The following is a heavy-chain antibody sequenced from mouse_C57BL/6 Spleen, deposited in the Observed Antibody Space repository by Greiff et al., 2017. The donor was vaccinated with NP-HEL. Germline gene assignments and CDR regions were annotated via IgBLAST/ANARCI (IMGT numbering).Heavy chain of an antibody. CDR1: GYSITSGYY. CDR2: ISYDGSN. J-gene: IGHJ4*01. D-gene: IGHD2-2*01. Sequence: EVKLMESGPGLVKPSQSLSLTCSVTGYSITSGYYWNWIRQFPGNKLEWMGYISYDGSNNYNPSLKNRISITRDTSKNQFFLKLNSVTTEDTATYYCARRFYYGYDGYAMDYWGQGTSVTVSS. CDR3: ARRFYYGYDGYAMDY. V-gene: IGHV3-6*01.